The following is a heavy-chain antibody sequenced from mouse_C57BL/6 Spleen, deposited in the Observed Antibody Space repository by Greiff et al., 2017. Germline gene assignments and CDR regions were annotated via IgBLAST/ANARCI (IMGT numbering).Heavy chain of an antibody. D-gene: IGHD2-4*01. Sequence: VQLQQSGAELVKPGASVKISCKASGYAFSSYWMNWVKQRPGKGLEWIGQIYPGDGDTNYNGKFKGKATLTADKSSSTASMQLSSLTSEDSAVYFCARGDYDYDHAMEYWGQGNSVTASS. CDR1: GYAFSSYW. CDR3: ARGDYDYDHAMEY. V-gene: IGHV1-80*01. J-gene: IGHJ4*01. CDR2: IYPGDGDT.